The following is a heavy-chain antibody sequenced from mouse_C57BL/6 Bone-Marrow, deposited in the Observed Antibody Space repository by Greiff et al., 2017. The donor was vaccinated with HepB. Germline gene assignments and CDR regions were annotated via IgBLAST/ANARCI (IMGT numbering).Heavy chain of an antibody. Sequence: EVKLVESGGGLVQSGRSLRLSCATSGFTFSVFYMEWVRQAPGKGLEWIAASRNKANDYTTEYSASVKGRFIVSRDTSQSILYLQMNALRAEDTAIYYCARALTGTFAMDYWGQGTSVTVSS. D-gene: IGHD4-1*01. CDR2: SRNKANDYTT. CDR3: ARALTGTFAMDY. V-gene: IGHV7-1*01. CDR1: GFTFSVFY. J-gene: IGHJ4*01.